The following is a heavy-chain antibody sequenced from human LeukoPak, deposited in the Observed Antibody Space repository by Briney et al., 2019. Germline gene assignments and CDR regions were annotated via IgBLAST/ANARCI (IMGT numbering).Heavy chain of an antibody. CDR1: GFTFSSYS. Sequence: PGGSLRLSCAASGFTFSSYSMNWVRQAPGKGLEWVSYISSSSSTIYYADSVKGRFTISRDNAKNSLYLQMNSLKTEDTAVYYCTTSDDGTDYYYYYYMDVWGKGTTVTVSS. CDR3: TTSDDGTDYYYYYYMDV. J-gene: IGHJ6*03. V-gene: IGHV3-48*01. CDR2: ISSSSSTI. D-gene: IGHD1-14*01.